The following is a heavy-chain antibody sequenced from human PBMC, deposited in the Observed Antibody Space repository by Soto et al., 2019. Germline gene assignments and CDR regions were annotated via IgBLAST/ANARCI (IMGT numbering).Heavy chain of an antibody. D-gene: IGHD6-19*01. CDR1: GYTFTNYG. V-gene: IGHV1-18*01. CDR2: ISGYNGNI. CDR3: VRVSGSGWYHLDY. Sequence: QVQLVQSGAEVKKPGASVKVSCKPSGYTFTNYGVSWVRQAPGQGLEWMGWISGYNGNIKFAQKFQRRVTMTTDTSTSTAYLELRSLRSDDTAVYYCVRVSGSGWYHLDYWGQGTLVTVSS. J-gene: IGHJ4*02.